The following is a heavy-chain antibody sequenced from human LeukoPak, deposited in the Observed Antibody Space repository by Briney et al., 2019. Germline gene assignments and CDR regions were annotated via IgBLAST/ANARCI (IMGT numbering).Heavy chain of an antibody. CDR1: GYTFTGYY. J-gene: IGHJ3*02. V-gene: IGHV1-2*06. CDR2: INPNSGGT. D-gene: IGHD1-7*01. CDR3: ARKVELLDALDI. Sequence: ASVKVSCKASGYTFTGYYMHWVRQAPGQGLEWMGRINPNSGGTNYAQKFEGRVTMTRDTSISTAYMELSRLRSDDTAVYYCARKVELLDALDIWGQGTMVTVSS.